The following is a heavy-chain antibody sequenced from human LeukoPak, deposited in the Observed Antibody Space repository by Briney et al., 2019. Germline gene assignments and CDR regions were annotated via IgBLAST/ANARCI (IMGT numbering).Heavy chain of an antibody. Sequence: GESLKISCKGSGYRFTSCRIGWVGQMAGKGLEWIGIIYPGDSDTRYSPSFQGQVTISADKSISTAYLQWSSLKASDTAMYYCARLTMVRGVIRQIDYWGQGTLVTVSS. CDR3: ARLTMVRGVIRQIDY. J-gene: IGHJ4*02. CDR1: GYRFTSCR. V-gene: IGHV5-51*01. D-gene: IGHD3-10*01. CDR2: IYPGDSDT.